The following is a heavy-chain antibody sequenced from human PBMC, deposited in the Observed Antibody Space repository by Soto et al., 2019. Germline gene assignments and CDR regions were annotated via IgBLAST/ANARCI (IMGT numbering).Heavy chain of an antibody. CDR3: ARDSVDTAMVLDY. D-gene: IGHD5-18*01. J-gene: IGHJ4*02. Sequence: PGGSLRLSCAASGFTFSSYWMSWVRQAPGKGLEWVANIKQDGSEKYYVDSVKGRFTISRDNAKNSLYLQMNSLRAEDTAVYYCARDSVDTAMVLDYWGQGTLVTVSS. CDR2: IKQDGSEK. CDR1: GFTFSSYW. V-gene: IGHV3-7*05.